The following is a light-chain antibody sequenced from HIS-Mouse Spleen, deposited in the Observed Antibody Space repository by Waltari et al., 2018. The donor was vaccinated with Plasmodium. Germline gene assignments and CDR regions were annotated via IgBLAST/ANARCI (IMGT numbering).Light chain of an antibody. J-gene: IGKJ4*01. CDR3: QQRSNWLT. CDR1: QSVSSY. Sequence: EIVLTQSPATLSLSPGERASQSVSSYLAWYQQKPGQAPRLLIYDASNRATGSPARFSGSGSGTDFTLTISSLEPEDFAVYYCQQRSNWLTFGGGTKVEIK. CDR2: DAS. V-gene: IGKV3-11*01.